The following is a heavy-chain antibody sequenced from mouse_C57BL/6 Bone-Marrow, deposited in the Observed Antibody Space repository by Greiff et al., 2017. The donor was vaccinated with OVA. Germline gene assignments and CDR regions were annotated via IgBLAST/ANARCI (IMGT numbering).Heavy chain of an antibody. V-gene: IGHV1-69*01. CDR3: ARLGGYYGSSPQYFDV. J-gene: IGHJ1*03. CDR1: GYTFTSYW. D-gene: IGHD1-1*01. CDR2: IDPSDSYT. Sequence: QVQLQQPGAELVMPGASVKLSCKASGYTFTSYWMHWVKQRPGQGLEWIGEIDPSDSYTNYNQKFKGKSTLTVDKSSSTAYMQLSSLTSEDSAVYYCARLGGYYGSSPQYFDVWGTGTTVTVSS.